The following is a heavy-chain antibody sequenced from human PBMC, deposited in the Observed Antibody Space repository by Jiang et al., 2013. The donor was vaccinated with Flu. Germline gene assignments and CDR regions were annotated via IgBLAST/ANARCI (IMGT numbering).Heavy chain of an antibody. CDR3: AVGAIDYYYYGMDV. J-gene: IGHJ6*02. D-gene: IGHD1-26*01. CDR1: FSSYA. V-gene: IGHV1-69*01. Sequence: FSSYAISWVRQALDKGLSGWRDHPIFGTANYAQKFQGRVTITADESTSTAYMELSSLRSEDTAVYYCAVGAIDYYYYGMDVWGQGTTVTVSS. CDR2: HPIFGTA.